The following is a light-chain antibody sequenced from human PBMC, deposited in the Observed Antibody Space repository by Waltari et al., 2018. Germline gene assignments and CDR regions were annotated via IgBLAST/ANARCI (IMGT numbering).Light chain of an antibody. CDR3: HQYNKWPFT. CDR2: GAS. Sequence: EIALTQTPITVSVSPGERATLSCRASQSVNSNLAWYQQKPGQAPRLLIYGASTRATDIPARISGSGSGTEFTLTISSLQSEDFAVYYCHQYNKWPFTFGPGTKVDIK. CDR1: QSVNSN. V-gene: IGKV3-15*01. J-gene: IGKJ3*01.